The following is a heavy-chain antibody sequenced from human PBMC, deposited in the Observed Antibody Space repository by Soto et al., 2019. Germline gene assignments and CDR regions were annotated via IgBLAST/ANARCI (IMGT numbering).Heavy chain of an antibody. CDR2: ISYDGSNK. CDR1: GFTFSSYG. D-gene: IGHD6-13*01. V-gene: IGHV3-30*18. Sequence: QVQLVESGGGVVQPGRSLRLSCAASGFTFSSYGMHWVRQAPGKGLEWVAVISYDGSNKYYADSVKDRFTISRDNSKNTLYLQINSLRAEDTAVYYCAKVHEIAAAGNPYYYYYGMDVWGQGTTVTVSS. J-gene: IGHJ6*02. CDR3: AKVHEIAAAGNPYYYYYGMDV.